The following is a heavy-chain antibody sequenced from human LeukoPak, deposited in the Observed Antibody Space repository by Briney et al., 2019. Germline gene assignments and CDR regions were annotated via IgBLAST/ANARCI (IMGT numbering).Heavy chain of an antibody. V-gene: IGHV1-46*01. Sequence: ASVKVSCKASGYTFTSYYMHWVRQAPGQGLEWMGIINPSGGSTSYAQKFQGRVTMTRDTSTSTVYMELSSLRSEDTAVYYCRAAAFTDAFDIWGQGTMVTVSS. J-gene: IGHJ3*02. CDR1: GYTFTSYY. CDR2: INPSGGST. CDR3: RAAAFTDAFDI. D-gene: IGHD6-13*01.